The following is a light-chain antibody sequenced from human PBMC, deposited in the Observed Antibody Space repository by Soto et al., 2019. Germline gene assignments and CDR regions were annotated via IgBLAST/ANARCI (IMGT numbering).Light chain of an antibody. J-gene: IGKJ5*01. CDR3: QQRSNWPPST. Sequence: VLPHAPAILYLTPGERATLFCSASQSISRYLAWYQQKPGQAPRLLIYDASNRATGTPARFSGSGSGTDFTLTISSLEPEDFAIYYCQQRSNWPPSTFGQGTRLEI. V-gene: IGKV3-11*01. CDR2: DAS. CDR1: QSISRY.